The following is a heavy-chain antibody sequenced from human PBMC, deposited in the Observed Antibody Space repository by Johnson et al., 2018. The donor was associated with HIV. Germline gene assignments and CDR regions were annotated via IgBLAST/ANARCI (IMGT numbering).Heavy chain of an antibody. Sequence: VQLVESGGGLVQPGGSLRLSCAASGFTFSSYAMSWVRQAPGKGLDWVSVIYSGGSTYYADSLKDRFTISRDNSKNTLYLQMNSLRAEDTAVYYCAREEGGYYDSSGYHHAFDIWGQGTMVTVSS. CDR2: IYSGGST. CDR1: GFTFSSYA. CDR3: AREEGGYYDSSGYHHAFDI. J-gene: IGHJ3*02. D-gene: IGHD3-22*01. V-gene: IGHV3-66*01.